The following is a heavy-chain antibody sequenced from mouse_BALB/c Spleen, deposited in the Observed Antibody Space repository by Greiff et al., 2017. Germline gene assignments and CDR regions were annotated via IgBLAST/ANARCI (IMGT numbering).Heavy chain of an antibody. CDR2: ISSGSSTI. CDR3: ARSGTSGYYAMDY. V-gene: IGHV5-17*02. CDR1: GFTFSSFG. Sequence: EVQLQESGGGLVQPGGSRKLSCAASGFTFSSFGMHWVRQAPEKGLEWVAYISSGSSTIYYADTVKGRFTISRDNPKNTLFLQMTSLRSEDTPMYYCARSGTSGYYAMDYWGQGTSVTVSS. J-gene: IGHJ4*01. D-gene: IGHD3-2*02.